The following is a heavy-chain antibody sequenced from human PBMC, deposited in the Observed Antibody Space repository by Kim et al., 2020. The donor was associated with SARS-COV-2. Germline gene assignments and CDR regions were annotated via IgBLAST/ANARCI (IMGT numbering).Heavy chain of an antibody. V-gene: IGHV4-34*01. CDR2: T. D-gene: IGHD1-26*01. J-gene: IGHJ5*02. CDR3: ARDEGARWFDP. Sequence: TNHNPSLKRRVTISVDTSKNQFSLKLSSVTAADTAVYYCARDEGARWFDPWGQGTLVTVSS.